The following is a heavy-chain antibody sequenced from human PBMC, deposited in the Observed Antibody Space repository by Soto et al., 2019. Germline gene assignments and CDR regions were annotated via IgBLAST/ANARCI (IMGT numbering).Heavy chain of an antibody. V-gene: IGHV3-23*01. CDR3: AKGRAKSYYFAY. D-gene: IGHD3-16*02. CDR2: ISGSGGST. J-gene: IGHJ4*02. Sequence: PGGSLRLSCAASGFTFSSYAMSWVRQAPGKGLEWVSAISGSGGSTYHADSVKGRFTISRDNSKNTLYLQMNSLRAEDTAVYYCAKGRAKSYYFAYWGQGPLVTVSS. CDR1: GFTFSSYA.